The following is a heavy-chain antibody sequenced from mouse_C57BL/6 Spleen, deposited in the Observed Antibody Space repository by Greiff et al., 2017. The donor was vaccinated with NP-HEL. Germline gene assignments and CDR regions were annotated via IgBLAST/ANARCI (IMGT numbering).Heavy chain of an antibody. CDR1: GYTFTDYY. CDR3: ASLPEAWFAY. Sequence: EVQLQQSGPELVKPGASVKISCKASGYTFTDYYMNWVKQSHGKSLEWIGDINPNNGGTSYNQKFKGKATLTVDKSSSTAYMELRSLTSEDSAVYYCASLPEAWFAYWGQGTLVTVSA. J-gene: IGHJ3*01. V-gene: IGHV1-26*01. CDR2: INPNNGGT.